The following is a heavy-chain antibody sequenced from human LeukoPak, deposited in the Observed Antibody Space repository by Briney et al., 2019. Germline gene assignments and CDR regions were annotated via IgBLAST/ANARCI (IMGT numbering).Heavy chain of an antibody. CDR1: GYTFSDYG. CDR3: ARDTLYGTGGCYYVDY. D-gene: IGHD2-8*02. Sequence: ASVTVSCKTSGYTFSDYGINWVRQAPGQGLEWMGWINPNSGGTNSAKKFQGRVTMTRDTSISTAYMELSRLRSDDTAVYYCARDTLYGTGGCYYVDYWGQGTLVTVSS. V-gene: IGHV1-2*02. J-gene: IGHJ4*02. CDR2: INPNSGGT.